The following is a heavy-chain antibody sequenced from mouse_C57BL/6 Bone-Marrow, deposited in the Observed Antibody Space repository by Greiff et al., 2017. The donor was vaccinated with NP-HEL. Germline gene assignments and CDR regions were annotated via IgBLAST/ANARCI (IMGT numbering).Heavy chain of an antibody. J-gene: IGHJ2*01. V-gene: IGHV14-4*01. CDR3: TTGLGEDFDY. CDR1: GFNIKDDY. Sequence: EVQLQQSGAELVRPGASVKLSCTASGFNIKDDYMHWVKQRPEQGLEWIGWIDPETGDTEYASKFQGKATITADTTSNTAYLQLSSLTSEDTAVYYCTTGLGEDFDYWGQGTTLTVSS. CDR2: IDPETGDT. D-gene: IGHD4-1*01.